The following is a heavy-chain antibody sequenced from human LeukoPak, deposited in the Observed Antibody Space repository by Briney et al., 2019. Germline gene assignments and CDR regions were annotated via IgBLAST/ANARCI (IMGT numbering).Heavy chain of an antibody. D-gene: IGHD5-12*01. CDR2: IRNDGSDA. CDR1: GFSFSETW. CDR3: AREGFVATVVNYYYYYYMDV. V-gene: IGHV3-74*01. Sequence: GGSLRLSCVASGFSFSETWMHWVRQVPGKGLVWVSRIRNDGSDARYAESVKGRFTISRDNAKNTLYLQMNSLRAEDTAVYYCAREGFVATVVNYYYYYYMDVWGEGTTVTVSS. J-gene: IGHJ6*03.